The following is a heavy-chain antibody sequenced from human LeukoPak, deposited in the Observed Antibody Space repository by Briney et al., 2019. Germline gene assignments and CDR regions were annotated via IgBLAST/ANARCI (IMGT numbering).Heavy chain of an antibody. Sequence: GGSLRLSCAASGFSFSSYWMHWVRQAPGKGLVWVSRINTDGSSTSHADSVKGRFTISRDNAKNTLYLQMNSLRAEDTAVYYCAKDGSTEPLDYWGQGTLVTVSS. J-gene: IGHJ4*02. CDR2: INTDGSST. V-gene: IGHV3-74*01. CDR1: GFSFSSYW. CDR3: AKDGSTEPLDY. D-gene: IGHD1-14*01.